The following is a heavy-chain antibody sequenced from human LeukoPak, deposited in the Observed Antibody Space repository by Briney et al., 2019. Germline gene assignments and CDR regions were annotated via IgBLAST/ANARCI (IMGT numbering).Heavy chain of an antibody. CDR2: IYSGGST. CDR1: GFTFSSNW. Sequence: TGGSLRLSCAASGFTFSSNWMHWVRQAPGKGLVWVSVIYSGGSTYYADSVKGRFTISRDNSKNTLYLQMNSLRAEDTAVYYCARVNLRRSGDAFDIWGQGTMVTVSS. D-gene: IGHD3-10*01. J-gene: IGHJ3*02. CDR3: ARVNLRRSGDAFDI. V-gene: IGHV3-53*01.